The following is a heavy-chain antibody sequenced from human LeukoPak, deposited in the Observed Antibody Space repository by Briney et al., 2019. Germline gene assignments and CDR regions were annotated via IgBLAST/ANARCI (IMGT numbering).Heavy chain of an antibody. CDR2: INSDGSST. D-gene: IGHD3-10*01. Sequence: PGGSLRLSCAASGFTFSSYWVHWVRQAPGKGLVWVSRINSDGSSTSYADSVKGRFTISRDNAKNTLYLQMNSLRAKDTAVYYCARATMVRGDYYYYGMDVWGQGTTVTVSS. CDR3: ARATMVRGDYYYYGMDV. V-gene: IGHV3-74*01. J-gene: IGHJ6*02. CDR1: GFTFSSYW.